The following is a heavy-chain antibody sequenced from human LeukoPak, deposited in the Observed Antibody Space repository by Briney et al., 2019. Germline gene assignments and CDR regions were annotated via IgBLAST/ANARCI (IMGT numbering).Heavy chain of an antibody. J-gene: IGHJ4*02. CDR3: ARGGTGGYFDH. CDR2: IKEDGSEK. Sequence: PGGSLRLSCAASGFSFSSYWISWVRQAPGKGLEWVANIKEDGSEKDYADIVKGRFTISRDNAEKSVFLQMHTLRAEDTAVYYCARGGTGGYFDHWGQGTLVTVSS. CDR1: GFSFSSYW. D-gene: IGHD1-7*01. V-gene: IGHV3-7*04.